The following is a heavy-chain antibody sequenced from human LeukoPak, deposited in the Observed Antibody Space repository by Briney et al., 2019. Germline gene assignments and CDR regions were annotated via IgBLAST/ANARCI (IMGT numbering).Heavy chain of an antibody. CDR2: IYYSGST. D-gene: IGHD6-19*01. CDR3: AGSIAVAPFDY. Sequence: SETLSLTCTVSGGSISSYYWSWIRQPPGKGLEWIGYIYYSGSTNYNPSLKSRVTISVDTSKNQFSLKLSSVTAADTAVYYCAGSIAVAPFDYWGQGTLVTVSS. V-gene: IGHV4-59*08. J-gene: IGHJ4*02. CDR1: GGSISSYY.